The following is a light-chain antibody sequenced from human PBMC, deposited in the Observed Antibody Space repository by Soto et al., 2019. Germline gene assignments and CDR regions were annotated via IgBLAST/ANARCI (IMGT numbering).Light chain of an antibody. Sequence: LKQSPGTLSLYEGERATLSCRASQSISGSSLAWYQQKPGQAPRLLIYAASSRATGIPDRFSGSGSGTDFTLTISRLEPEDFAVYHCQQYGDSPLTFGGGPKVDI. CDR2: AAS. CDR3: QQYGDSPLT. V-gene: IGKV3-20*01. CDR1: QSISGSS. J-gene: IGKJ4*01.